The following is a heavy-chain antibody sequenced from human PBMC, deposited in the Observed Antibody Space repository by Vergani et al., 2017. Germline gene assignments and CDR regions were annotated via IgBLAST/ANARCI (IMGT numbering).Heavy chain of an antibody. CDR3: AREKRQQLPKWEVYYYYYYMDV. D-gene: IGHD6-13*01. J-gene: IGHJ6*03. CDR1: GGPFKNSA. V-gene: IGHV1-69*13. CDR2: IITFFGTT. Sequence: QVQLVQSGAEVKKPGSSVKVSCKASGGPFKNSAFSWVRQVPGQGLEWMGRIITFFGTTDYAQKFQGRFTIIADEFTKTVDMQLSNLRSEDTAVYYCAREKRQQLPKWEVYYYYYYMDVWGKGTTVTVSS.